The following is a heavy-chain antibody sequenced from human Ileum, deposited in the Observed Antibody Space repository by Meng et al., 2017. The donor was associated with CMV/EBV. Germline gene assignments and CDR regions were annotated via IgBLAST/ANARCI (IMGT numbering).Heavy chain of an antibody. CDR3: ARDRHEYDSYFDY. J-gene: IGHJ4*02. CDR2: IHNSGST. V-gene: IGHV4-30-4*08. CDR1: GNSISSGNYY. D-gene: IGHD3-3*01. Sequence: GPRHESGPGLVKPAQTLSLPCTVSGNSISSGNYYWSWVRQTPAKGLEWIGYIHNSGSTGYNPSLESRLTISVDTSKNQFSLKMSSVTAADTAVYYCARDRHEYDSYFDYWGQGTLVTVSS.